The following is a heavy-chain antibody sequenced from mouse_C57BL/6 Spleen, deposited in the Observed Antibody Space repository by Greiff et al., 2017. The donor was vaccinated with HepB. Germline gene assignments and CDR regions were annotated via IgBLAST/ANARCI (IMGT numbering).Heavy chain of an antibody. CDR1: GYTFTSYW. V-gene: IGHV1-64*01. CDR2: IHPNSGST. CDR3: ARTVYGSSFAMDY. J-gene: IGHJ4*01. D-gene: IGHD1-1*01. Sequence: VQLQQSGAELVKPGASVKLSCKASGYTFTSYWMHWVKQRPGQGLEWIGMIHPNSGSTNYNEKFKSKATLTVDKSSSTAYMQLTSLTSEDSAVYYCARTVYGSSFAMDYWGQGTSVTVSS.